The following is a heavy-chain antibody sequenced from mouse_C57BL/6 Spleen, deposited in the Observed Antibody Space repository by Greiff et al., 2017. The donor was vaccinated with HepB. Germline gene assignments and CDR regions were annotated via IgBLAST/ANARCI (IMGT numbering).Heavy chain of an antibody. Sequence: EFQLQQSGPELVKPGASVKISCKASGYSFTGYYMNWVKQSPEKSLEWIGEINPSTGGTTYNQKFKAKATLTVDKSSSTAYMQLKSLTSEDSAVYYCARRDYYGSSCYFDYWGQGTTLTVSA. CDR1: GYSFTGYY. CDR2: INPSTGGT. D-gene: IGHD1-1*01. J-gene: IGHJ2*01. V-gene: IGHV1-42*01. CDR3: ARRDYYGSSCYFDY.